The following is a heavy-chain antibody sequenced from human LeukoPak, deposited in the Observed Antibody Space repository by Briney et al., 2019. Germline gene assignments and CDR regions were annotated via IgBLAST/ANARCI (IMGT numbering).Heavy chain of an antibody. CDR3: AKGGSSWSEIDY. D-gene: IGHD6-13*01. J-gene: IGHJ4*02. Sequence: GGSLRLSCAASGFIFSSYGMHWVRQAPGKGLEWVAFLRFDGSNKYYADSVKGRFTISRDNSKNTLYLQMNSLRGDDTAVYYCAKGGSSWSEIDYWGQGSLVTVSS. V-gene: IGHV3-30*02. CDR1: GFIFSSYG. CDR2: LRFDGSNK.